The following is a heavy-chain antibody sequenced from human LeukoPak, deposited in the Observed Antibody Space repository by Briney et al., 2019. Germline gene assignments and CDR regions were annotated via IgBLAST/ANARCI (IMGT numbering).Heavy chain of an antibody. CDR3: ARDIAAAGLFFDY. Sequence: GGSLRLSCAASGFTLSSYWMSWIRQAPGKGLEWVANIKYDGSEKYYVDSVKGRFTISRDTAKNSLYLQMNSLRAEDTAVYYCARDIAAAGLFFDYWGQGTLVTVS. CDR2: IKYDGSEK. V-gene: IGHV3-7*01. CDR1: GFTLSSYW. J-gene: IGHJ4*02. D-gene: IGHD6-13*01.